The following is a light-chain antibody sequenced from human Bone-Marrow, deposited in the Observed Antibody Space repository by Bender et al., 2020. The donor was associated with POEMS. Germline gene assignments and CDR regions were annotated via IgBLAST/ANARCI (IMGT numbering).Light chain of an antibody. Sequence: QSALTQPASVSASPGQSITISCTGTSSDVGGYNFVSWYQHLPGSAPRLVVYSNYQRPSGVPARFSGSKSGTSASLAISDIQSEDEGDYYCSSWDDSLSGWVFGGGTKLTVL. CDR1: SSDVGGYNF. CDR2: SNY. CDR3: SSWDDSLSGWV. V-gene: IGLV1-44*01. J-gene: IGLJ3*02.